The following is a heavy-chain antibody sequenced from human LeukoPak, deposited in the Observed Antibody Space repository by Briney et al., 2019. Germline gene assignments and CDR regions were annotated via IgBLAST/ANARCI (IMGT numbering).Heavy chain of an antibody. J-gene: IGHJ4*02. CDR1: GFTFSRNW. CDR3: ARTDSGNLGYFDY. V-gene: IGHV3-7*01. D-gene: IGHD1-26*01. Sequence: GGSLSLSCVASGFTFSRNWMRWVRQAPGKRLEWVGNINQDGSVEHYEDSVKGRFTSSRDNAKNSLYLQMNSLRAEDTAVYYCARTDSGNLGYFDYWGQGTLVSVSS. CDR2: INQDGSVE.